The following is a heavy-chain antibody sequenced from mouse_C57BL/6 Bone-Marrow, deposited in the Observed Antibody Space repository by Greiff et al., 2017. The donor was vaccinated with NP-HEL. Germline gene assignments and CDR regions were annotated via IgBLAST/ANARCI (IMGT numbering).Heavy chain of an antibody. Sequence: EVQGVESGAELVRPGASVKLSCTASGFNIKDYYMHWVKQRPEQGLEWIGRIDPEDGDTEYAPKFQGKATMTADTSSNTAYLQLSSLTSEDTAVYYCTTLPIYYYGSSWYFDVWGTGTTVTVSS. V-gene: IGHV14-1*01. J-gene: IGHJ1*03. CDR1: GFNIKDYY. D-gene: IGHD1-1*01. CDR3: TTLPIYYYGSSWYFDV. CDR2: IDPEDGDT.